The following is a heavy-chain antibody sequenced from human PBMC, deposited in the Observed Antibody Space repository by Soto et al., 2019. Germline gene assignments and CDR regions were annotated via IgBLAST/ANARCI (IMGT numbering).Heavy chain of an antibody. D-gene: IGHD2-15*01. Sequence: EVQLLESGGGLVQPGGSLRLSCAASGFTFDTYAMSWVRQAPGKGLEWVSAISGSSAKTYYADSVKGRFTISRDNSKNTLYLQMNSLRAEDTAVYHCAKLECSGGSCYSGRLVDYFYYYMDVWGKGTTVTVSS. CDR3: AKLECSGGSCYSGRLVDYFYYYMDV. CDR2: ISGSSAKT. CDR1: GFTFDTYA. V-gene: IGHV3-23*01. J-gene: IGHJ6*03.